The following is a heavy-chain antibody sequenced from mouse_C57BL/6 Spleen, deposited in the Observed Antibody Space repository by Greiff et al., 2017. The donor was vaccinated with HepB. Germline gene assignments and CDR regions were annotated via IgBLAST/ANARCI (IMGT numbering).Heavy chain of an antibody. V-gene: IGHV1-69*01. CDR2: IDPSDSYT. CDR3: ARSRGGGMDY. D-gene: IGHD3-3*01. Sequence: PGQGLEWIGEIDPSDSYTNYNQKFKGESTLTVDKSSSTAYMQLSSLTSEDSAVYYCARSRGGGMDYWGQGTSVTVSS. J-gene: IGHJ4*01.